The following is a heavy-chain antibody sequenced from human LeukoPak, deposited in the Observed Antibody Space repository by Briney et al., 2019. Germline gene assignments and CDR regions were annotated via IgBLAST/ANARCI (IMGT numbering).Heavy chain of an antibody. J-gene: IGHJ3*02. CDR2: ISAYNGNT. Sequence: ASVKVSCKASGYTFTGYGISWVRQAPGQGLEWMGWISAYNGNTNYAQKLQGRVTMTTDTSTSTAYMELRSLRSDDTAVYYCAFGLAAADAFDIWGQGTMVTVSS. V-gene: IGHV1-18*01. D-gene: IGHD6-13*01. CDR1: GYTFTGYG. CDR3: AFGLAAADAFDI.